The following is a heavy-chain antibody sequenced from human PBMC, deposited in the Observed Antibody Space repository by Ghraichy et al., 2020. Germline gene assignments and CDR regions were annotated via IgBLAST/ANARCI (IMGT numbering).Heavy chain of an antibody. V-gene: IGHV3-53*01. CDR2: IYSDDNT. CDR1: GLTVSSNY. D-gene: IGHD3-22*01. J-gene: IGHJ4*02. CDR3: ARGVHYDSGGYPGASDY. Sequence: GGSLRLSCAASGLTVSSNYMRWVRQAPGKGLEWVSLIYSDDNTYYADSVKGRFTISRDNSKKTLYLQMNSLRAEDTAVYYCARGVHYDSGGYPGASDYWGQGIPVTVSS.